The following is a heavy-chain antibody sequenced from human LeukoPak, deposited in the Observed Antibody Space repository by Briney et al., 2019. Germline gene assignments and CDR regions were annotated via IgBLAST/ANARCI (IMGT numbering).Heavy chain of an antibody. J-gene: IGHJ4*02. CDR2: ISGNGGST. CDR3: AKGIELWLTHFDH. Sequence: GGSLRLSCAVSGFTISSHWMHWVRQAPGKGLEWVSAISGNGGSTYYADSVKGRFTISRDSSKNTLSLQMNSLRAEDTAEYYCAKGIELWLTHFDHWGQGTLVTASS. CDR1: GFTISSHW. V-gene: IGHV3-23*01. D-gene: IGHD5-18*01.